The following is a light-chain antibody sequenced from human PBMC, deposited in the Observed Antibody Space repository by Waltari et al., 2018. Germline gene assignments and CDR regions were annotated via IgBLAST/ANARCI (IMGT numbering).Light chain of an antibody. V-gene: IGLV3-1*01. Sequence: SYELTQPPSVSVSPGQTASITCSGHKMGDKFACWYQQKPGQSPVLVIYQSTKRPSGNPERFSGSNSGNTATLTISGTQAMDEADYYCQAWDTITGGVFGGGTKLTVL. CDR3: QAWDTITGGV. CDR1: KMGDKF. J-gene: IGLJ2*01. CDR2: QST.